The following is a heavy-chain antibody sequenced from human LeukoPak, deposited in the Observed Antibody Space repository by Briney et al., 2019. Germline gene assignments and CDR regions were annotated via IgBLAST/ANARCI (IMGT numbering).Heavy chain of an antibody. J-gene: IGHJ4*02. Sequence: GGSLKLSCAASGFTFSSYAMHWVRQAPGKGLEWVAVISYDGSNKYYADSVKGRFTISRDNSKNTLYLQMNSLRAEDTAVYYCARDKAAAGRGLFDYWGQGTLVTGSS. D-gene: IGHD6-13*01. V-gene: IGHV3-30*04. CDR1: GFTFSSYA. CDR3: ARDKAAAGRGLFDY. CDR2: ISYDGSNK.